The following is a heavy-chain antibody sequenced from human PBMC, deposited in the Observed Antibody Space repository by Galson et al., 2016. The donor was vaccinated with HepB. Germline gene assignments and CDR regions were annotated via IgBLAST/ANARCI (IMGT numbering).Heavy chain of an antibody. CDR2: IKQDGSEK. V-gene: IGHV3-7*03. D-gene: IGHD3-16*01. J-gene: IGHJ5*02. CDR3: AREQMDNVWGKYHFFRVPNWFDP. Sequence: QAPGKGLEWVANIKQDGSEKYYVDSVKGRFTISRDNAKKSLYLQMNNVRTEDTAVYYCAREQMDNVWGKYHFFRVPNWFDPWGQGTLVTVSS.